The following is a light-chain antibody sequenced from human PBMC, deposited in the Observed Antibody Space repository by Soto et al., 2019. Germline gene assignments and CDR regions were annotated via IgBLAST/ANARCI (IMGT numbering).Light chain of an antibody. J-gene: IGLJ1*01. CDR2: EVS. V-gene: IGLV2-14*01. CDR3: SSYRTGGPFV. CDR1: SSDVGGYNY. Sequence: QSALTQPASVSGSRGQSIAISCTGTSSDVGGYNYVSWYQQLPGKAPKLLISEVSNRPSGVSHRFSGSKSGNTASLTISGLQAEDEADYYCSSYRTGGPFVFGTGTKLTVL.